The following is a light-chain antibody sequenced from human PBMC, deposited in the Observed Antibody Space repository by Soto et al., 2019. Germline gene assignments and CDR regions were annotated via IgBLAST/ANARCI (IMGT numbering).Light chain of an antibody. J-gene: IGKJ3*01. CDR3: HQYGRSASSIT. V-gene: IGKV3-20*01. Sequence: EIVLTQSPGTLSLSPGEGATLSCRASQSVSSNYLAWYQQKPGQAPRLVIYDASTRATGIPDRFSGGGSGTDFTLTISRVEPEDFAVYYCHQYGRSASSITFGPGTKVEIK. CDR2: DAS. CDR1: QSVSSNY.